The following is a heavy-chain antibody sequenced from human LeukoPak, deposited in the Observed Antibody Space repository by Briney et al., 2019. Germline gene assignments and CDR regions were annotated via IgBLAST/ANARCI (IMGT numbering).Heavy chain of an antibody. CDR1: GFTFSSYG. J-gene: IGHJ6*03. Sequence: GGSLRLSCAASGFTFSSYGMHWVRQAPGKGLEWVAFIRYDGSNKYYADSVKGRFTISRDNSKNTLYLQMNSLRAEDTAVYYCAKVNPLDYYYMDVWGKGTTVTISS. CDR2: IRYDGSNK. V-gene: IGHV3-30*02. D-gene: IGHD1-14*01. CDR3: AKVNPLDYYYMDV.